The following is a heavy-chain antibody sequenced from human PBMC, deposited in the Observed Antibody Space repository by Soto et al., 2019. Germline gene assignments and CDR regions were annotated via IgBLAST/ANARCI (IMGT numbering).Heavy chain of an antibody. Sequence: GGSLRLSCAASGFSFSSYSMNWVRQAPGKGLEWISYITPSSSAIHYADYVKGRFTISRDNAKNLLYLQMNSLRDEDTAVYYCVAIIFGSKDWGQGTLVTVSS. CDR1: GFSFSSYS. V-gene: IGHV3-48*02. D-gene: IGHD3-3*02. CDR2: ITPSSSAI. J-gene: IGHJ4*02. CDR3: VAIIFGSKD.